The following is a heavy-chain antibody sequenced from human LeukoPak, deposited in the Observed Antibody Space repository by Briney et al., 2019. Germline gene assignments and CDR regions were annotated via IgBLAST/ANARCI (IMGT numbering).Heavy chain of an antibody. CDR1: GFIFGDHA. CDR2: ISGSGGST. Sequence: GGSLRLSCFASGFIFGDHAMSWVRQAPGKGLEWVSAISGSGGSTYYADSVKGRFTISRDNSKDTLYLQMNSLRAEDTAVYYCAKVAGYLYYFDYWGQGTLVTVSS. D-gene: IGHD5-12*01. V-gene: IGHV3-23*01. J-gene: IGHJ4*02. CDR3: AKVAGYLYYFDY.